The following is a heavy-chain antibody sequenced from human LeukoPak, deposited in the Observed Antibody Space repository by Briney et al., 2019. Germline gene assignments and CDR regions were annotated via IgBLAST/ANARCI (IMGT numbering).Heavy chain of an antibody. CDR3: ARDKGGLYGDYD. D-gene: IGHD4-17*01. J-gene: IGHJ4*02. V-gene: IGHV3-30-3*01. CDR1: GFTFSSYA. Sequence: GGSLRLSCAASGFTFSSYAMHWVRQAPGKGLEWVAVTSYDGSKKYYADSVKGRFTISRDNSKNTLYLQMNSLRAEDTAVYYCARDKGGLYGDYDWGQGTLVTVSS. CDR2: TSYDGSKK.